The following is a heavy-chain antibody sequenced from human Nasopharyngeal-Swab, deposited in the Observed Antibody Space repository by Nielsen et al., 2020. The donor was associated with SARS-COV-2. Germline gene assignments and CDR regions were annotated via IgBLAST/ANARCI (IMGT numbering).Heavy chain of an antibody. J-gene: IGHJ5*02. CDR2: INPNSGGT. D-gene: IGHD5-18*01. CDR1: GYTLTGYY. V-gene: IGHV1-2*06. CDR3: AREPRYSYGLFEP. Sequence: ASVKVSCKASGYTLTGYYMHWVRQAPGQGLEWMGRINPNSGGTNYAQKFQGRVTMTRDTSISTAYMELSRLRSDDTAVYYCAREPRYSYGLFEPWGQGTLVTVSS.